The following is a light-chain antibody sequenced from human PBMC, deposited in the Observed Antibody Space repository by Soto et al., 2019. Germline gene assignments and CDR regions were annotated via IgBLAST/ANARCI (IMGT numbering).Light chain of an antibody. Sequence: QPVLTQPPSVSGTPGLRVNISCSGGISNIGKDTVNWYQQLPGTAPKVLIYNNNQRPSGVPDRFSGSKSGTSASLAISGLQSEDEADYYCAAWDDSLSTSVFGGGTKLTVL. CDR1: ISNIGKDT. J-gene: IGLJ3*02. CDR2: NNN. V-gene: IGLV1-44*01. CDR3: AAWDDSLSTSV.